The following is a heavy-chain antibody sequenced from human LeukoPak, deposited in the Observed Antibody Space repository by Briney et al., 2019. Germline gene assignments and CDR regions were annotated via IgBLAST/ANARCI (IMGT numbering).Heavy chain of an antibody. CDR2: IYYSGST. J-gene: IGHJ3*02. V-gene: IGHV4-31*03. Sequence: PSETLSLTCTVSGGSISSGGYYWSWIRQHPGKGLEWIGYIYYSGSTYYNPSLKSRVTISVDTSKNQFSLKLSSVTAADTAVYYRARDRSLSDSSGYYPNPGAFDIWGQGTMVTVSS. CDR1: GGSISSGGYY. D-gene: IGHD3-22*01. CDR3: ARDRSLSDSSGYYPNPGAFDI.